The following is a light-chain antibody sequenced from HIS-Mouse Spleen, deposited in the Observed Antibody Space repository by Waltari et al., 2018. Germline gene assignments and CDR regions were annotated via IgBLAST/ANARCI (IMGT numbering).Light chain of an antibody. Sequence: QSALTQPASVSGSPGQSITISCTGTSSDVGGYNYVSWYQQHPGKAPKLMIYEVSNRPSGVSNRFSGSKSGNTASLTISGLQAEDEADYYCSSYTSSSTLAVVSGGGTKLTVL. J-gene: IGLJ2*01. CDR3: SSYTSSSTLAVV. CDR2: EVS. V-gene: IGLV2-14*01. CDR1: SSDVGGYNY.